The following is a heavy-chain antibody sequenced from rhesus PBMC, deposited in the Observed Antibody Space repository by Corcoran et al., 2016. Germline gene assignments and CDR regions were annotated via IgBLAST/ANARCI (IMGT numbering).Heavy chain of an antibody. Sequence: QVQLQESGPGLVKPSETLSLTCAVSGGSFRTHWWSWFRQPPGTGLEWIGEINGKSGNTNYNPSLKSRVTLSKAASNNQFSLNLSSMTAADTAVYYCATVKGGVQRGQLDYWGQGVLVTVSS. CDR1: GGSFRTHW. J-gene: IGHJ4*01. D-gene: IGHD6-31*01. CDR3: ATVKGGVQRGQLDY. V-gene: IGHV4-80*01. CDR2: INGKSGNT.